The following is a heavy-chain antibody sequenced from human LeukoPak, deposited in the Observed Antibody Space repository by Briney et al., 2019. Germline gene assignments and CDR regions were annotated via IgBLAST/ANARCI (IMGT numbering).Heavy chain of an antibody. Sequence: PGGSLRLSCAASGFTFSSYGMHWVRQAPGKGLEWVAVIWYDGSNKYYADSVKGRFTISRDNSKNSLYLQMNSLRAEDTAVYYCARDGWGIVDTAMVTKPYYYYGMDVWGQGTTVTVSS. CDR1: GFTFSSYG. D-gene: IGHD5-18*01. CDR2: IWYDGSNK. CDR3: ARDGWGIVDTAMVTKPYYYYGMDV. J-gene: IGHJ6*02. V-gene: IGHV3-33*01.